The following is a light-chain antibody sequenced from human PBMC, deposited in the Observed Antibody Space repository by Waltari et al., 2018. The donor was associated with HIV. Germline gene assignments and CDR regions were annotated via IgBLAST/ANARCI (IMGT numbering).Light chain of an antibody. CDR3: KQYNNWPRT. V-gene: IGKV3-15*01. CDR2: DAS. J-gene: IGKJ1*01. Sequence: EIVMTQSPATLSVSPGERATLSCRASQSVSSNLACYQQKPGQAPRLLINDASTRATGIPARFSGSGSGTEFTLTVSSLQSEDFAVYYCKQYNNWPRTFGQGTKVEIK. CDR1: QSVSSN.